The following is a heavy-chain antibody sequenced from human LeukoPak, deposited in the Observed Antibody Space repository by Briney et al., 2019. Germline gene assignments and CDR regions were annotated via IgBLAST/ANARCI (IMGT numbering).Heavy chain of an antibody. J-gene: IGHJ4*02. CDR2: INSDGSST. CDR1: GFTLSSYW. D-gene: IGHD1-26*01. V-gene: IGHV3-74*01. CDR3: ARDRGGSYPYYFDY. Sequence: GGSLRLSCAASGFTLSSYWMHWVRQAPGKGLVWVSRINSDGSSTSYADSVKGRFTISRDNAKNTLYLQMNSLRAEDTAVYYCARDRGGSYPYYFDYWGQGTLVTVSS.